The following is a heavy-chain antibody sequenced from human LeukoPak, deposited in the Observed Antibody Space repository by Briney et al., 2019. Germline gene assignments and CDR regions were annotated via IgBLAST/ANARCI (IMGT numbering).Heavy chain of an antibody. Sequence: ASVKVSCKASGYTFTNYAMNWVRQAPGQGLEWMGWINTDIGNPTYAQGFTGRFVFSLDTSVSTAYLQISSLKAEDTAVYYCARDLGVGAVAGNLDYWGQGTLVTVSS. CDR1: GYTFTNYA. CDR2: INTDIGNP. D-gene: IGHD6-19*01. CDR3: ARDLGVGAVAGNLDY. V-gene: IGHV7-4-1*02. J-gene: IGHJ4*02.